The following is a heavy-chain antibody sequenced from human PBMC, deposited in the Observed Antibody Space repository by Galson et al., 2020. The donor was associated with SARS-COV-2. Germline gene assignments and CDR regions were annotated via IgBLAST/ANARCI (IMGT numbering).Heavy chain of an antibody. CDR1: GFTFSTYN. D-gene: IGHD3-3*01. CDR2: ISSNSISI. CDR3: VGFGVVIY. Sequence: GGSLRLSCAASGFTFSTYNMIWVRQAPGKGLECLSYISSNSISISYADSVKGRFTVSRDNTQNSLYLQLNSLRAEDTAVYFCVGFGVVIYWGQGTLVTVSS. V-gene: IGHV3-48*04. J-gene: IGHJ4*02.